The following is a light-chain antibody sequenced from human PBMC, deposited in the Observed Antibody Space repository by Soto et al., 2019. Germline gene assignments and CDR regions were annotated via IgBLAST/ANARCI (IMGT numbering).Light chain of an antibody. J-gene: IGKJ4*01. Sequence: EVVLTQSPATLSLSPGERVTISCRASQSVSNYVGWYQQKPGQAPRLLIYDASNRATGISARFSGSGSGTDFTLTISSLEPEDSAVYYCQQRSNWPLTFGGGTKVEI. CDR2: DAS. V-gene: IGKV3-11*01. CDR1: QSVSNY. CDR3: QQRSNWPLT.